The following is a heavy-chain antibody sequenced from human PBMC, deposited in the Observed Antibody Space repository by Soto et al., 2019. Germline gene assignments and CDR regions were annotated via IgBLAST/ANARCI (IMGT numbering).Heavy chain of an antibody. CDR1: GGSIRSGASF. V-gene: IGHV4-31*03. J-gene: IGHJ5*02. CDR3: ARGSFSNGSAGFGH. CDR2: ISYTGRT. Sequence: LSLTCTVSGGSIRSGASFWSWIRQLPGRGLEWIGYISYTGRTYYTPSLNSRLTISLDTSKNLFYLRLSAVTAADTAVYFCARGSFSNGSAGFGHRGQGTLVTVSS. D-gene: IGHD2-8*01.